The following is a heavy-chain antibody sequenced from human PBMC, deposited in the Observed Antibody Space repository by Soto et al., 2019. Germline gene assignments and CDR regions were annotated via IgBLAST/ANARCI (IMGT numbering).Heavy chain of an antibody. V-gene: IGHV3-23*01. CDR3: AKDPYHVVLVKDDNGMDV. D-gene: IGHD2-8*01. Sequence: PGGSLRLSCAASGLTFSRYAMNWVRQAPGKGLEWVSVISGSGVTRYYADSVKGRFTISRDNSKGILYLQMNSLRADDTAVYYCAKDPYHVVLVKDDNGMDVWGQGTTVTVSS. CDR2: ISGSGVTR. CDR1: GLTFSRYA. J-gene: IGHJ6*01.